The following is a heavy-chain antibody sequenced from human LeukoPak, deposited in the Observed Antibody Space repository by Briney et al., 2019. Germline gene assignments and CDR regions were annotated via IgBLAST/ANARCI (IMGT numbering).Heavy chain of an antibody. CDR1: GFTFTSYA. CDR2: ISGSGGST. D-gene: IGHD3-16*01. V-gene: IGHV3-23*01. J-gene: IGHJ4*02. Sequence: TGGSLRLSCAASGFTFTSYAMSWVRQAPGKGLEWVSAISGSGGSTYYADSVKGRFTISRDNSKNTLSLQMNSLRAEDTAVYYLAKGGWVIPLGGGGNFDYWGQGTLVTVSS. CDR3: AKGGWVIPLGGGGNFDY.